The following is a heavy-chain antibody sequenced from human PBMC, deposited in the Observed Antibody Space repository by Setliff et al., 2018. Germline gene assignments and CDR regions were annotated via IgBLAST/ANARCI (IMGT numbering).Heavy chain of an antibody. CDR3: ASQMGTSETYPK. CDR1: GYTFIDYG. D-gene: IGHD1-26*01. CDR2: INTHTGNP. Sequence: ASVKVSCKASGYTFIDYGMSWVRQAPGQSLEWMGWINTHTGNPTYAQGFTGRFVFSLDTSVSTAYLQISSLKAEDTAVYYCASQMGTSETYPKWGQGTPGHRLL. V-gene: IGHV7-4-1*02. J-gene: IGHJ4*02.